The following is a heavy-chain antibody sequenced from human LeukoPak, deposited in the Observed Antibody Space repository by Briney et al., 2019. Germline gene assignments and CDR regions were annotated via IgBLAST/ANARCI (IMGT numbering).Heavy chain of an antibody. CDR1: GFTFSSDS. Sequence: PGGSLRLSCAASGFTFSSDSMHWVRQAPGKGLEWVAVISYDGSNKYYADSVKGRFTISRDNSKNTLYLQMNSLRAEDTAVYYCARGDSSGWYPSQNWFDPWGQGTLVTVSS. CDR2: ISYDGSNK. CDR3: ARGDSSGWYPSQNWFDP. V-gene: IGHV3-30*04. D-gene: IGHD6-19*01. J-gene: IGHJ5*02.